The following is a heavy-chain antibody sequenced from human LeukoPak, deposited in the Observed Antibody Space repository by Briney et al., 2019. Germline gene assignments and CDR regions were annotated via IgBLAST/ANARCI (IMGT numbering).Heavy chain of an antibody. V-gene: IGHV4-30-2*01. J-gene: IGHJ6*03. CDR3: AGSNWNPKYYYYYYYMDV. CDR1: GGSISSGGYY. Sequence: SETLSLTCTVSGGSISSGGYYWSWIRQPPGKGLEWIGYIYHSGSTYYNPSLKSRVTISVDRSKNQFSLKLSSVTAADTAVYYCAGSNWNPKYYYYYYYMDVWGKGTTVTVSS. D-gene: IGHD1-20*01. CDR2: IYHSGST.